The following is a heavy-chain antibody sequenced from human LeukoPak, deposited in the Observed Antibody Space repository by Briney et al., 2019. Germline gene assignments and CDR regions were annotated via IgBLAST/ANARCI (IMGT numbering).Heavy chain of an antibody. CDR1: GYTFTSYY. J-gene: IGHJ3*02. CDR3: ARVGRYGSGSYYLDAFDI. D-gene: IGHD3-10*01. V-gene: IGHV1-46*01. Sequence: ASVKVSCKASGYTFTSYYMHWVRQAPGQGLEWMGIINPSGGSTSYAQKFQGRVTMTRDTSTSTVYMELSSLRSEDTAVYYCARVGRYGSGSYYLDAFDIWGQGTMVTVSS. CDR2: INPSGGST.